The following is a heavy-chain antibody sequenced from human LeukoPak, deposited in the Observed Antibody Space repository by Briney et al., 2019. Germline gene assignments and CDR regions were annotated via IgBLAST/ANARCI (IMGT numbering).Heavy chain of an antibody. Sequence: PGGSLRLSCAASGFTFSSYAMSWVRQAPGKGLVWVSGISGSGDNTYYADSVKGRFTISRDNSKNTLYVQVNSLGTEDTAAYYCAKGSYYDSSGSFYFDYWGQGTLVTVSS. CDR1: GFTFSSYA. CDR2: ISGSGDNT. J-gene: IGHJ4*02. D-gene: IGHD3-22*01. V-gene: IGHV3-23*01. CDR3: AKGSYYDSSGSFYFDY.